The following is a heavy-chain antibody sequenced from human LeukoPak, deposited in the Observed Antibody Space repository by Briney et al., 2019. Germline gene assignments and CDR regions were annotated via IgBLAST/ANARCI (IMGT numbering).Heavy chain of an antibody. CDR1: GGSFSGYY. V-gene: IGHV4-34*01. D-gene: IGHD6-13*01. CDR2: INHSGST. J-gene: IGHJ4*02. CDR3: ARAPMPIAAAGSFDY. Sequence: PSETLSLTCAVYGGSFSGYYWSWIRQPPGKGVEWIGEINHSGSTNYNPSLKSRVTISVDTSKNQFSLKLSSVTAADTAVYYCARAPMPIAAAGSFDYWGQGTLVTVSS.